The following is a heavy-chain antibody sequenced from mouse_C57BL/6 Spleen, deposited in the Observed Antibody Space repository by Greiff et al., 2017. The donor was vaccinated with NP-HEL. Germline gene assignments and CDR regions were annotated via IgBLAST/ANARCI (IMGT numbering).Heavy chain of an antibody. V-gene: IGHV2-6-1*01. CDR2: IWSDGST. CDR1: GFSLTSYG. CDR3: ARHETVSYYAMDY. J-gene: IGHJ4*01. Sequence: VHLVESGPGLVAPSQSLSITCTVSGFSLTSYGVHWVRQPPGKGLEWLVVIWSDGSTTYNSALKSRLSISKDNSKSQVFLKMNSLQTDDTAMYYCARHETVSYYAMDYWGQGTSVTVSS.